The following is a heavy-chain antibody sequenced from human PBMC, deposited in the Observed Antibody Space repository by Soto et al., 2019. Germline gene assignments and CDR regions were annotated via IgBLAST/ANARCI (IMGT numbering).Heavy chain of an antibody. CDR1: GFTFSSYA. CDR2: ISGGGFDT. V-gene: IGHV3-23*01. J-gene: IGHJ4*02. CDR3: AKDPSTGSADY. Sequence: PGGSLRLSCAASGFTFSSYAMSWVRQAPGKGLEWVSTISGGGFDTHYADSVKGRFTISRDNVKDTLYIQMNSLRVEDTAVYYCAKDPSTGSADYWGQGTLVTSPQ. D-gene: IGHD3-9*01.